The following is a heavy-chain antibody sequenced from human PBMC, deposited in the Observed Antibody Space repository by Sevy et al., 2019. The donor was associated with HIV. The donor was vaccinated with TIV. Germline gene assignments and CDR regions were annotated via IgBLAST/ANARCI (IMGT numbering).Heavy chain of an antibody. J-gene: IGHJ4*02. CDR3: ARKYDSSGYFDY. CDR2: ISGSGGSGDKT. Sequence: GGSLRLSCGASGFTFSNYAMNWVRQAPGKGLEWVSGISGSGGSGDKTNYADSVKGRFTISRDDFKNSLYLQLSSLRAEDTAIYYCARKYDSSGYFDYWGQGTLVTVSS. CDR1: GFTFSNYA. D-gene: IGHD3-22*01. V-gene: IGHV3-23*01.